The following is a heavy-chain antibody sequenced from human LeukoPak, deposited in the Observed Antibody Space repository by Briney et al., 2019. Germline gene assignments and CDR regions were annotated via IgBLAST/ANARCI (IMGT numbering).Heavy chain of an antibody. CDR1: GYTFTGYY. V-gene: IGHV1-2*02. Sequence: ASVRVSCKASGYTFTGYYMHWVRQAPGQGLEWMGWINPNSGGTNYAQKFQGRVTMTRDTSISTAYMELSRLRSDDTAVYYCARDRDSQWLGAYYFDYWGQGTLVTVSS. CDR2: INPNSGGT. D-gene: IGHD6-19*01. J-gene: IGHJ4*02. CDR3: ARDRDSQWLGAYYFDY.